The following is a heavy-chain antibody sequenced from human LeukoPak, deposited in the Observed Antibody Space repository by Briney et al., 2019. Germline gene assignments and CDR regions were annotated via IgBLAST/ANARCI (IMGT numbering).Heavy chain of an antibody. J-gene: IGHJ4*02. D-gene: IGHD6-19*01. CDR1: GYTFTSYY. CDR2: INPSGGRT. CDR3: ARSGQWGHVDY. V-gene: IGHV1-46*01. Sequence: ASVKVSCKASGYTFTSYYMHWVRQAPGQGLEWMGIINPSGGRTSYAQKFQGRVTMTRDTSTSTVYMKLSSLRSEDTAVYYCARSGQWGHVDYWGQGTLVTVSS.